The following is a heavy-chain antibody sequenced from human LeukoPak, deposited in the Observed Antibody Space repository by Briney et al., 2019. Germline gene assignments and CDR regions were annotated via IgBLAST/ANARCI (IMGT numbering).Heavy chain of an antibody. CDR2: IRYDGNSN. J-gene: IGHJ4*02. CDR3: AKEEVISGNHGVYFDY. CDR1: GFTFRSYG. Sequence: PGGSLRLSCAASGFTFRSYGMHWVRQAPGKGLEWVALIRYDGNSNYYADSVKGRFTISRDNSRSTLYLQMNSLRAEDTAVYYCAKEEVISGNHGVYFDYWGQGTLVTVSS. V-gene: IGHV3-30*02. D-gene: IGHD3-22*01.